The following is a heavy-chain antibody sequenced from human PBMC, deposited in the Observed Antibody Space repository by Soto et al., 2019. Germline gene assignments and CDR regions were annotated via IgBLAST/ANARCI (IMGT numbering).Heavy chain of an antibody. CDR1: GYTFTSYG. Sequence: QVQLVQSGAEVKKPGASVKVSCKASGYTFTSYGISWVRQAPGQGLEWMGWISAYNGNTNYAQKVQGRATMTTDTSTCRAHMALSSLRSDDAAEYYCACDPPRMDVWGQGTTVTVSS. CDR3: ACDPPRMDV. V-gene: IGHV1-18*01. CDR2: ISAYNGNT. J-gene: IGHJ6*02.